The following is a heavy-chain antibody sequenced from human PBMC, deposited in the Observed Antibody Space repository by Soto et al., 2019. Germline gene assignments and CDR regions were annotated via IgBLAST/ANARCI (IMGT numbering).Heavy chain of an antibody. J-gene: IGHJ6*02. CDR3: AKDLVKYYYDSSGYYRYGMDV. V-gene: IGHV3-30*18. D-gene: IGHD3-22*01. CDR2: ISYDGSNK. CDR1: GFTFSSYG. Sequence: GGSLRLSCAASGFTFSSYGMHWVRQAPGKGLEWVAVISYDGSNKYYADSVKGRFTISRDNSKNTLYLQMNSLRAEDTAVYYCAKDLVKYYYDSSGYYRYGMDVWGQGTTVTVS.